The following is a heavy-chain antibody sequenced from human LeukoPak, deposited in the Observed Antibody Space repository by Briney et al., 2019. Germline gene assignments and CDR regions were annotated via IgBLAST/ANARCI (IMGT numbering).Heavy chain of an antibody. D-gene: IGHD2-15*01. V-gene: IGHV2-70*04. J-gene: IGHJ4*02. Sequence: SGPALVKPTQTLTLTCTFSGFSLSTSGMRVSWIRQPPGKALEWLARIDWDDDKFYSTSLKTRLTISKDTSKNQVVLTMTKMDPVDTATYYCARMVGNYFDYWGQGTLVTVSS. CDR1: GFSLSTSGMR. CDR3: ARMVGNYFDY. CDR2: IDWDDDK.